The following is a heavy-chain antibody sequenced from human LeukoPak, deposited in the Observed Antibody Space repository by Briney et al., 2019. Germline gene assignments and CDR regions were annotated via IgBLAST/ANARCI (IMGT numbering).Heavy chain of an antibody. CDR3: AKDEQWLVDY. V-gene: IGHV1-18*01. D-gene: IGHD6-19*01. CDR1: GYTFTNYG. J-gene: IGHJ4*02. Sequence: GASVKVSCKASGYTFTNYGISWVRQAPGQGLEWMGWISAYNGNTNYAQKFQGRVTMTTDTSTSTAYMELRSLRSDDTAVYYCAKDEQWLVDYWGQGTLVTVSS. CDR2: ISAYNGNT.